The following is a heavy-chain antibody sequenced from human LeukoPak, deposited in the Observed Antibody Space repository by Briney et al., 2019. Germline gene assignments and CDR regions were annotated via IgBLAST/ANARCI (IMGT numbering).Heavy chain of an antibody. J-gene: IGHJ6*03. CDR3: AKGGSSSSSLYYYYMDV. CDR1: GFTFSTYG. D-gene: IGHD6-6*01. V-gene: IGHV3-30*02. CDR2: MRFDGKYE. Sequence: GGSLKLSCAASGFTFSTYGMHWVRQAPGKGLEWVAFMRFDGKYEEYADSGKGRFTISRDNSKNTLFVQMNSLRAEDTAVYYCAKGGSSSSSLYYYYMDVWGKGTTVTVSS.